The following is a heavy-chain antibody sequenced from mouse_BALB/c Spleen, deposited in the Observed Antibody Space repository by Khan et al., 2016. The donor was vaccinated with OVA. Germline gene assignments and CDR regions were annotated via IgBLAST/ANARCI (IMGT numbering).Heavy chain of an antibody. Sequence: EVELVESGGGLVKPGGSLKLSCAASGFTFSSSAMSWVRQTPEKRLEWVASISSGGSTYYPASVKGRFTIPRDTARNILYLQMSSLRSEDTAMYYCARGGIYYYGSSGYYAMDDWGQGTSVTVSS. CDR2: ISSGGST. CDR1: GFTFSSSA. D-gene: IGHD1-1*01. V-gene: IGHV5-6-5*01. CDR3: ARGGIYYYGSSGYYAMDD. J-gene: IGHJ4*01.